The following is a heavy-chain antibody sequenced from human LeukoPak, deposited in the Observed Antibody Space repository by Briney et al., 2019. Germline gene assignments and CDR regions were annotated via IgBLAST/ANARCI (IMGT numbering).Heavy chain of an antibody. Sequence: PSETLSLTCAVSGDSLRSCTNNWSWIPHSPGKGLEWIRYIYHCGSTYYNPTLQSRVTISVDTSKSQFSLKLSSVTAADTAVYYCARTRDFWSGYFDYWGQGILVTVSS. J-gene: IGHJ4*02. CDR1: GDSLRSCTNN. V-gene: IGHV4-30-2*06. CDR2: IYHCGST. CDR3: ARTRDFWSGYFDY. D-gene: IGHD3-3*01.